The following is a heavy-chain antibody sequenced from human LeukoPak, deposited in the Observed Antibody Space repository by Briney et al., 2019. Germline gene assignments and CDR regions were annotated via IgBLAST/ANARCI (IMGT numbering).Heavy chain of an antibody. CDR1: GFTFNSYA. J-gene: IGHJ6*02. Sequence: GGSLRLSCAASGFTFNSYAMSWVRQAPGKGLEWVSVISGGGGSTSYADSVKGRFTISRDNSKNTLYLQMNSLGAEDTAVYYCARGAEDYYDSSGTYGMDVWGQGTTVTVSS. CDR3: ARGAEDYYDSSGTYGMDV. V-gene: IGHV3-23*01. CDR2: ISGGGGST. D-gene: IGHD3-22*01.